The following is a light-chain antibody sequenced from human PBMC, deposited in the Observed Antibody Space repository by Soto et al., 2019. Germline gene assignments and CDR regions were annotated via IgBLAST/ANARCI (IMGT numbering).Light chain of an antibody. CDR3: LQYHNLWA. CDR2: RAS. V-gene: IGKV3-15*01. J-gene: IGKJ1*01. CDR1: QNIYSN. Sequence: IVMTQSPATLSVSAGERATLSFRASQNIYSNVAWYQQRPGQAPRLLIYRASTRATGIPARFSGSGSGTEFTLTISSLQSEDFTVYSCLQYHNLWAFGQGTKVDIK.